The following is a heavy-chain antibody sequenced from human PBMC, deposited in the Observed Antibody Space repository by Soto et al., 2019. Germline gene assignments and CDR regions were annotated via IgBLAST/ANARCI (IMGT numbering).Heavy chain of an antibody. V-gene: IGHV4-34*01. J-gene: IGHJ6*04. Sequence: SETLSLTCAVYGGSFSGYYWSWIRQPPGKGLEWIGEINHSGSTNYNPSLKSRVTISVDTSKNQFSLKLSSVTAADTAVYYCAREGRITYYYGSGASLGVWGKGTTVTVSS. CDR1: GGSFSGYY. CDR2: INHSGST. CDR3: AREGRITYYYGSGASLGV. D-gene: IGHD3-10*01.